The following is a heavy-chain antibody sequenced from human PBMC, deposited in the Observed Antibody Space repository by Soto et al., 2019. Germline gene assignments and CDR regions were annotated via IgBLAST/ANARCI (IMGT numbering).Heavy chain of an antibody. D-gene: IGHD4-17*01. CDR1: GFSLSNARMG. Sequence: QVTLKESGPVLVKPTETLTLTCTVSGFSLSNARMGVSWIRQPPGKALEWLAHIFSNDEKSYSTSLKSRLTISKDTSKGQVVLTMTNMDPVDTATYYCARQAANYGDYEGGMDVWGQGTTVTVSS. J-gene: IGHJ6*02. CDR2: IFSNDEK. CDR3: ARQAANYGDYEGGMDV. V-gene: IGHV2-26*01.